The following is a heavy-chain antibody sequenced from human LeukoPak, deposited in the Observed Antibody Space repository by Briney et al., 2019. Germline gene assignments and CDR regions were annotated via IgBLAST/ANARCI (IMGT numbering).Heavy chain of an antibody. Sequence: GGSLRLSCAASGFTFSSYGMHWVRQAPGKGLEWVAVIWSDATNQYYSDSVKGRFTISRDNFKNTVSLQMNSLRAEDTAVYYCAEDAQRGFDYSNSLEHWGQGSLVTVSS. J-gene: IGHJ4*02. CDR1: GFTFSSYG. CDR3: AEDAQRGFDYSNSLEH. CDR2: IWSDATNQ. V-gene: IGHV3-33*06. D-gene: IGHD4-11*01.